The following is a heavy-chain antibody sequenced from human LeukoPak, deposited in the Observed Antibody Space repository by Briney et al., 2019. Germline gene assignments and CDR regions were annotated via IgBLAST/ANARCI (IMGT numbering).Heavy chain of an antibody. CDR3: ARTLLLWFGEFWDY. D-gene: IGHD3-10*01. CDR1: GGSISSSSYY. Sequence: PSETLSLTCTVSGGSISSSSYYWGWIRQPPGKGLEWIGSIYYSGSTYYNPSLKSRVTISVDTSKIQFSLKLSSVTAADTAVYYCARTLLLWFGEFWDYWGQGTLVTVSS. CDR2: IYYSGST. J-gene: IGHJ4*02. V-gene: IGHV4-39*07.